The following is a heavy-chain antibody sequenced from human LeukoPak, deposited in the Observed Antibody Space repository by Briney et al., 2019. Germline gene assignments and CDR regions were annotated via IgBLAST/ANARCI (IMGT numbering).Heavy chain of an antibody. Sequence: SQTLSLTCAISGNSVSSNSAAWNWIRQSPSRGLEWLGRTYYRSKWYNDYAVSVKSRITINPDTSKNQFSLQLNSVTPEDTAVYYCARGYSSSWYLGRMNWYFDLWGRGTLVTVSS. CDR3: ARGYSSSWYLGRMNWYFDL. D-gene: IGHD6-13*01. J-gene: IGHJ2*01. CDR1: GNSVSSNSAA. CDR2: TYYRSKWYN. V-gene: IGHV6-1*01.